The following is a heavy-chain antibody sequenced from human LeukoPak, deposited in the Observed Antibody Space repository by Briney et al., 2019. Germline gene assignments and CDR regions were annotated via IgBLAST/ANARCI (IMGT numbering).Heavy chain of an antibody. Sequence: GGSLRLSCAASGFTFSSYSMNWVRQAPGKGLEWVSSISISSSYIYYADSVKGRFTISRDNAKNSLYLQMNSLRAEDTAVYYCARDAAYSGPTPSDYWGQGTLVTVSS. CDR2: ISISSSYI. V-gene: IGHV3-21*01. J-gene: IGHJ4*02. CDR3: ARDAAYSGPTPSDY. CDR1: GFTFSSYS. D-gene: IGHD1-26*01.